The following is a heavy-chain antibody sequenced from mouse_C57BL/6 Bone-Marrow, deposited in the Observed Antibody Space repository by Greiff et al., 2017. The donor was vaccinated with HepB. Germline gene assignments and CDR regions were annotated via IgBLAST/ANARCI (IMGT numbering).Heavy chain of an antibody. CDR1: GYTFTSYG. J-gene: IGHJ2*01. V-gene: IGHV1-81*01. CDR2: IYPRSGNT. Sequence: VQLQESGAELARPGASVKLSCKASGYTFTSYGISWVKQRTGQGLEWIGEIYPRSGNTYYNEKFKGKATLTADKSSSTAYMELRSLTSDDSAVYFCAMIIYYGYDGGGPDYWGQGTTLTVSS. CDR3: AMIIYYGYDGGGPDY. D-gene: IGHD2-2*01.